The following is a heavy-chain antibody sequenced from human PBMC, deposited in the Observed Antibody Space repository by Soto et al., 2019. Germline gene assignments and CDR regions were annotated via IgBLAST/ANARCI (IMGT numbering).Heavy chain of an antibody. CDR1: GAALNSGNYY. CDR2: IYVTGAV. Sequence: SETLSLTCSVSGAALNSGNYYWSWIRQVPGKGLEWIGHIYVTGAVDYNPSLRDRITISQDTSERQFSLNLRLVTAADTAVYYCARLRIATNNYKWFDTWGPGTLVTVSS. D-gene: IGHD2-21*01. V-gene: IGHV4-31*03. J-gene: IGHJ5*02. CDR3: ARLRIATNNYKWFDT.